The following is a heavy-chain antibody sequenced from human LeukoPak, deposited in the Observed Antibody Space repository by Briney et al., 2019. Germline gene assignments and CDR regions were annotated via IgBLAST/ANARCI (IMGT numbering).Heavy chain of an antibody. V-gene: IGHV3-20*04. CDR2: INWNGGST. Sequence: RPGGSLRLSCAASGFTFDDYGMSWVRQAPGKGLEWVSGINWNGGSTGYADSVKGRFTISRDNAKNSLYLQMNSLRAEDTAVYYCAKGSGSYYNMGLLDYWGQGTLVTVSS. CDR3: AKGSGSYYNMGLLDY. CDR1: GFTFDDYG. D-gene: IGHD3-10*01. J-gene: IGHJ4*02.